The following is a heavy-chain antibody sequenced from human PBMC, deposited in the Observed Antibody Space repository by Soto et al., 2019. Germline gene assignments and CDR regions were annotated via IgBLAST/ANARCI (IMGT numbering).Heavy chain of an antibody. CDR2: INPKSGGT. CDR1: GYTLTVYY. CDR3: ARGGSSVYDASGDLDY. V-gene: IGHV1-2*02. D-gene: IGHD5-12*01. Sequence: QVQLVQSGAEVKKPGASVKVSCKASGYTLTVYYMQWMRQAPGQGLEWMGWINPKSGGTNYAQKFQGRVTMTRDTSISTAYMELSRLRSDDTAVYFCARGGSSVYDASGDLDYWGQGTLVTVSS. J-gene: IGHJ4*02.